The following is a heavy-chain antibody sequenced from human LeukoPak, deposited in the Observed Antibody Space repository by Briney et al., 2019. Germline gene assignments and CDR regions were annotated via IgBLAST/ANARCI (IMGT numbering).Heavy chain of an antibody. CDR3: AVASWIWLVVPAAMRFDP. Sequence: SETLSLTCAVYGGSFSGYYWGWIRQPPGKGLEWIGSIYYSGSTYYNPSLKSRVTISVDTSKNQFSLKLSSVTAADTAVYYCAVASWIWLVVPAAMRFDPWGQGTLVTVSS. J-gene: IGHJ5*02. V-gene: IGHV4-39*01. D-gene: IGHD2-2*01. CDR1: GGSFSGYY. CDR2: IYYSGST.